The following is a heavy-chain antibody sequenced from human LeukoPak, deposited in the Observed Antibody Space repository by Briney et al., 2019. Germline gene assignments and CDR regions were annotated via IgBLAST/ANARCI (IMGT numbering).Heavy chain of an antibody. CDR3: AQTHSSSWYRSSWFDP. CDR1: GFTFDDYA. V-gene: IGHV3-9*01. CDR2: ISWNSGSI. Sequence: QPGRSLRLSCAASGFTFDDYAMHWVRQAPGKGLEWVSGISWNSGSIGYADSVKGRFTISRDNAKNSLYLQLNSLRAEDTALYYCAQTHSSSWYRSSWFDPWGQGTLVTVSS. J-gene: IGHJ5*02. D-gene: IGHD6-13*01.